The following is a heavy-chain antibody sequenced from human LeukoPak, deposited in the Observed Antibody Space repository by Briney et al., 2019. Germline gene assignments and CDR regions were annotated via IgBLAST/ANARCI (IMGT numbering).Heavy chain of an antibody. D-gene: IGHD2-15*01. CDR2: AYYSGTT. J-gene: IGHJ5*02. V-gene: IGHV4-59*01. CDR3: ARGGVPHGGSWYLWFDP. Sequence: SETLSLTCTVSGGYINSYYWSWIRQPPRKGLEWIGCAYYSGTTNYNPSLKSRVTISVDTTKNQFSLMLTSVTPSDTAVYFCARGGVPHGGSWYLWFDPWGQGTLVTVSS. CDR1: GGYINSYY.